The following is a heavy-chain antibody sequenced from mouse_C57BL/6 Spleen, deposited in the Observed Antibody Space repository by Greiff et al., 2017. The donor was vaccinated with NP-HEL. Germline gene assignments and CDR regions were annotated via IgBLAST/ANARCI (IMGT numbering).Heavy chain of an antibody. Sequence: VKLVESGPELVKPGASVKISCKASGYAFSSSGMNWVKQRPGKGLEWIGRIYPGDGDTNYNGKFKGKATLTADKSSSTAYMQLSSLTSENSEVYCCARGVTTVVAPMDDWGKGTSVTVSS. CDR1: GYAFSSSG. CDR2: IYPGDGDT. J-gene: IGHJ4*01. V-gene: IGHV1-82*01. CDR3: ARGVTTVVAPMDD. D-gene: IGHD1-1*01.